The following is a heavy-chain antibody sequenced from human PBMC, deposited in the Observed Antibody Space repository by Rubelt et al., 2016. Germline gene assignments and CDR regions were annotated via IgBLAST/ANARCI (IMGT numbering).Heavy chain of an antibody. V-gene: IGHV4-59*08. D-gene: IGHD6-13*01. CDR1: GGSISNYY. Sequence: QVRLQESGPGLVKPSETLSLMCTVSGGSISNYYWSWIRQPPGKGLGWIGYIYYSGSTNYNPSLKSRVTISIDTSRNQFSLNLNSVTAADTAVYYCARTYSSTWTRFDYWGQGTLVIVSS. CDR3: ARTYSSTWTRFDY. J-gene: IGHJ4*02. CDR2: IYYSGST.